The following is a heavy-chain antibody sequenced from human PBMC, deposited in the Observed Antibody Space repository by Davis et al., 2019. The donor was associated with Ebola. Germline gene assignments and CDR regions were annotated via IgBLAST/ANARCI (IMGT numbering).Heavy chain of an antibody. CDR3: ARTDYDILFYDMDV. D-gene: IGHD3-9*01. J-gene: IGHJ6*02. CDR2: INGDGSST. CDR1: GFTFSGYW. V-gene: IGHV3-74*03. Sequence: HTGGSLRLSCAASGFTFSGYWMHWVRQAPGKGLVWVSRINGDGSSTTYADSVKGRFTISRDNAKNSLYLQMNSLRAEDTAVYYCARTDYDILFYDMDVWGQGTTVTVSS.